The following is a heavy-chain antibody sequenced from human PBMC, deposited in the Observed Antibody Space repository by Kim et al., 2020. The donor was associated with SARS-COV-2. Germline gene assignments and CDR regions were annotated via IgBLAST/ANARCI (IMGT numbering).Heavy chain of an antibody. CDR2: ISYDGSNK. V-gene: IGHV3-30-3*01. J-gene: IGHJ5*02. CDR1: GFTFSSYA. D-gene: IGHD3-22*01. Sequence: GGSLRLSCAASGFTFSSYAMHWVRQAPGKGLEWVAVISYDGSNKYYADSVKGRFTISRDNSKNTLYLQMNSLRAEDTAVYYCARGGITMIVVVELDPWGQGTLVTVSS. CDR3: ARGGITMIVVVELDP.